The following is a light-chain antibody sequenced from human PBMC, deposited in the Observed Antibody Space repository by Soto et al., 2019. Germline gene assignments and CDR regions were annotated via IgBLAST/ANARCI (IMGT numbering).Light chain of an antibody. Sequence: DIQVTQYTSSLSASVGDRVTITCRSSQSISNYLNWYQQNPGKPPRVLIYGATNVQSGVPSRFSGSGSGTDFTLTISNLRPEDFATYYCHQTYSPPLPSGQGTRLEI. J-gene: IGKJ5*01. CDR1: QSISNY. CDR2: GAT. V-gene: IGKV1-39*01. CDR3: HQTYSPPLP.